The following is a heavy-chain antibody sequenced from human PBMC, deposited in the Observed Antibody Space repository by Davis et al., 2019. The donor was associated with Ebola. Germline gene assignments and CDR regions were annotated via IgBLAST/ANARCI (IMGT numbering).Heavy chain of an antibody. CDR3: AREHDSWSGYAFDY. J-gene: IGHJ4*02. CDR1: GYPFSSYS. CDR2: INCGNGNT. Sequence: AASVKVSCKASGYPFSSYSLQWVRQAPGQRLEWMGWINCGNGNTKYSQNSQGRVTITRDTPTSTAYMDLSSLRTEDTAVYYCAREHDSWSGYAFDYWGQGSLVTVSA. D-gene: IGHD3-3*01. V-gene: IGHV1-3*01.